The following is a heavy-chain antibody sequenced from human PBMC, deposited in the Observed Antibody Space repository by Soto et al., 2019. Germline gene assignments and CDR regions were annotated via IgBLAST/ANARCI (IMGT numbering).Heavy chain of an antibody. V-gene: IGHV4-31*03. D-gene: IGHD2-2*02. CDR3: ARGSPLKYQLLYYYYGMDV. CDR2: IYYSGST. CDR1: GGSISSGGYY. Sequence: SETLSLTCTVSGGSISSGGYYWSWIRQHPGKGLEWIGYIYYSGSTYYNPSLKSRVTISVDTSTNQFSLKLSSVNAADTAVYYCARGSPLKYQLLYYYYGMDVWGQGTTVTVSS. J-gene: IGHJ6*02.